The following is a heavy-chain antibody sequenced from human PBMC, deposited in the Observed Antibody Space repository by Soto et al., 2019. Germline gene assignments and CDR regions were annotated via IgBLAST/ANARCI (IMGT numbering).Heavy chain of an antibody. CDR1: GLPFSSYS. Sequence: LRLSCATSGLPFSSYSMNWVRQAPGKGLEWVSYISSSSDTIHYADSVKGRFTSSRDNAKSSLYLQMNSLSDDDTAVYYCARDKADRSCTSTSCYSPLDHWGQGTLVTVSS. CDR2: ISSSSDTI. V-gene: IGHV3-48*02. D-gene: IGHD2-2*02. CDR3: ARDKADRSCTSTSCYSPLDH. J-gene: IGHJ4*02.